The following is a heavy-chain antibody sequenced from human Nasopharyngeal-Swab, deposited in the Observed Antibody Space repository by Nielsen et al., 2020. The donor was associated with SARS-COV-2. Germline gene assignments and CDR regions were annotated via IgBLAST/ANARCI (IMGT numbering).Heavy chain of an antibody. CDR3: ARGLRWVAVVRWELLSGFDY. Sequence: RQAPGKGLEWIGEINHSGSTNYNPSLKSRVTISVDTSKNQFSLKLSSVTAADTAVYYCARGLRWVAVVRWELLSGFDYWGQGTLVTVPQ. CDR2: INHSGST. J-gene: IGHJ4*02. V-gene: IGHV4-34*01. D-gene: IGHD1-26*01.